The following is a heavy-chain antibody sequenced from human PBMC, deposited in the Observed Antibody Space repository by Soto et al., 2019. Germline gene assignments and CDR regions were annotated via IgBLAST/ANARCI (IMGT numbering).Heavy chain of an antibody. CDR1: GGSISSGGYY. V-gene: IGHV4-31*03. Sequence: QVQLQESGPGLVKPSQTLSLTCTVSGGSISSGGYYWTWIRQYPGKGLEWIGYIYYSGSTFYNPSIKSRVSISVDTSKNRFSLNLSSVTAADTAVYYCARGLSVTLFDYWGQGTLVTVSS. CDR2: IYYSGST. J-gene: IGHJ4*02. D-gene: IGHD4-17*01. CDR3: ARGLSVTLFDY.